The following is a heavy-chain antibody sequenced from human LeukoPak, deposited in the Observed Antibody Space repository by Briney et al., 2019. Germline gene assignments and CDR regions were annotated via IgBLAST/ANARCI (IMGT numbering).Heavy chain of an antibody. CDR1: GFTLSDYY. CDR3: ARDIAVAGH. Sequence: GGSLRLSCAASGFTLSDYYMGWIRQAPGKGLEWPSYISDTGSHTYYADSVKGRFAVSRDNGNNLLYLQMNNLRAEDTAVYYCARDIAVAGHWGQGTLVTVSS. V-gene: IGHV3-11*01. J-gene: IGHJ4*02. D-gene: IGHD6-19*01. CDR2: ISDTGSHT.